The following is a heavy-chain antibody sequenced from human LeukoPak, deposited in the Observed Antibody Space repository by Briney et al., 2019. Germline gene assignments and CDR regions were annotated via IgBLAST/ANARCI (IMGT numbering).Heavy chain of an antibody. Sequence: GGSLRLSCAASGFTFDDYAMHWVRQAPGKGLEWVSGISWNSGSIGYADSVKGRFTISRDNAKNSLYLQMNSLRAEDTALYYCAVYCSSTSCVSQFDYWGQGTLVTVSS. D-gene: IGHD2-2*01. CDR3: AVYCSSTSCVSQFDY. CDR1: GFTFDDYA. CDR2: ISWNSGSI. V-gene: IGHV3-9*01. J-gene: IGHJ4*02.